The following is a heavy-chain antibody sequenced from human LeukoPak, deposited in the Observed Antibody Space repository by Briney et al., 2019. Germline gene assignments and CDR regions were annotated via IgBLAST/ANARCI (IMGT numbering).Heavy chain of an antibody. CDR1: GYTLTELS. J-gene: IGHJ2*01. V-gene: IGHV1-24*01. D-gene: IGHD3-22*01. Sequence: ASVKVSCKVSGYTLTELSMHWVRQAPGKGLEWMGGFDPEDGETIYAQKFQGRVTMTEDTSTDTANMELSSLRSEDTAVYYCAREGPNYYDSRRNWYFDLWGRGTLVTVSS. CDR3: AREGPNYYDSRRNWYFDL. CDR2: FDPEDGET.